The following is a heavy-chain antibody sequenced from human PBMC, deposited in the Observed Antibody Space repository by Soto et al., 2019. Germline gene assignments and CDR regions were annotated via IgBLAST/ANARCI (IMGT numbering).Heavy chain of an antibody. V-gene: IGHV3-23*01. Sequence: GGSLRLSCAAPGFAFSSDSMSWVRQAPGKGLEWVSAISGSGGSTYYADSVKGRFTISRDNSKNTLYLQMNSLRAEDTAVYYCAKSRREYSSSSWASGNWLDPWGQGTLVTVSS. J-gene: IGHJ5*02. CDR3: AKSRREYSSSSWASGNWLDP. CDR1: GFAFSSDS. CDR2: ISGSGGST. D-gene: IGHD6-6*01.